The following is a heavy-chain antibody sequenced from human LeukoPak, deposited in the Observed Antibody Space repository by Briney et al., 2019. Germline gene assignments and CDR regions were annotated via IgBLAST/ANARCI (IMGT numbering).Heavy chain of an antibody. CDR3: ARERDGYNNFDY. CDR1: GGSISSYY. Sequence: SETLSLTCTVSGGSISSYYWSWIRQPPGKGLEWIGYIYYSGSTNYNPSLKSRVTISVDTSKNQFSLKLSPVTAADTAVYYCARERDGYNNFDYWGQGTLVTVSS. V-gene: IGHV4-59*01. D-gene: IGHD5-24*01. J-gene: IGHJ4*02. CDR2: IYYSGST.